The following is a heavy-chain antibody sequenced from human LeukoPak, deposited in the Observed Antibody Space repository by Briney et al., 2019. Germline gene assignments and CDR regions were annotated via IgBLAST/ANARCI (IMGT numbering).Heavy chain of an antibody. J-gene: IGHJ5*02. CDR1: GFTFSSYS. Sequence: GGSLRLSCAASGFTFSSYSMNWVRQAPGKGLEWVSSISSSSSYKYYADSVKGRFTISRDNAKKSLYLQMNSLRAEDTAVYYCARTYYYDSSGYREDWFDPWGQGTLVTVSS. CDR2: ISSSSSYK. CDR3: ARTYYYDSSGYREDWFDP. V-gene: IGHV3-21*01. D-gene: IGHD3-22*01.